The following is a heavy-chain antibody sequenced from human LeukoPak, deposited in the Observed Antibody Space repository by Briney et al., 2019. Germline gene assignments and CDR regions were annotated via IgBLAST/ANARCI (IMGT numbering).Heavy chain of an antibody. V-gene: IGHV3-21*01. CDR3: AKYSSSSGRSDY. D-gene: IGHD6-6*01. CDR1: GFTFSSYS. CDR2: ISSSSSYI. J-gene: IGHJ4*02. Sequence: GGSLRLSCAASGFTFSSYSMNWVRQAPGKGLEWVSSISSSSSYIYYADSVKGRFTISRDNAKNSLYLQMNRLRAEDTAVYYCAKYSSSSGRSDYWGQGTLVTVSS.